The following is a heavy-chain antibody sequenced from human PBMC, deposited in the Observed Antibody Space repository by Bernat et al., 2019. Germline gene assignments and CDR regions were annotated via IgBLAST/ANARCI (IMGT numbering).Heavy chain of an antibody. CDR1: GFTFSSYA. Sequence: VQLVESGGGVVQPGRSLRLSCAASGFTFSSYAMHWVRQAPGKGLEWVSTLSSGGDRTYYAESVRGRFTISRDNSRNTLSLQMNSLRAEDTAIYYCAKDQGASYWGQGTLVTVSS. D-gene: IGHD3-16*01. CDR2: LSSGGDRT. V-gene: IGHV3-23*04. J-gene: IGHJ4*02. CDR3: AKDQGASY.